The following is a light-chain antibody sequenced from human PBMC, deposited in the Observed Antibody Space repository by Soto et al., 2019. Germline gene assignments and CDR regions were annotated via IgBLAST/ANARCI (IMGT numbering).Light chain of an antibody. Sequence: EVMLTQSPATLSLSPGERATLSCRASQSVSSYLAWYQQKPGQAPRLLIYDASNRAAGIPPRFSGSGSGTDFTLTISSLEPEDFAVYYCQQRSNWRVTFGQGTRPAI. CDR3: QQRSNWRVT. V-gene: IGKV3-11*01. CDR1: QSVSSY. J-gene: IGKJ5*01. CDR2: DAS.